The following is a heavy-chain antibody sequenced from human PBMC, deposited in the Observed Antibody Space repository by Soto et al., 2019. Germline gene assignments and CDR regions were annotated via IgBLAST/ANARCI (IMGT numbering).Heavy chain of an antibody. CDR2: IIPIFGTA. CDR1: GGPFISYA. CDR3: AREELPRLDAFDI. Sequence: SVKVACKASGGPFISYAISWVRQAPGQGLEWMGGIIPIFGTANYAQKFQGRVTITADKSTSTAYMELSSLRSEDTAVYYCAREELPRLDAFDICAQGTMVTVSS. J-gene: IGHJ3*02. V-gene: IGHV1-69*06. D-gene: IGHD1-26*01.